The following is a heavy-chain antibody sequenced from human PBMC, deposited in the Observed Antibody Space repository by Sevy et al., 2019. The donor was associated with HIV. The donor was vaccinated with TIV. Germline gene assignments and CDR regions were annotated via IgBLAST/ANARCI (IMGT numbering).Heavy chain of an antibody. CDR2: INPNSGGT. CDR1: GYTFTGYS. Sequence: ASVKVSCNASGYTFTGYSMHWVRQAPGQGLEWMGWINPNSGGTNNAQKFQGRVTMTRDTSISTAYMELSRLRSDDTAVYYCARVWNSDYYDSSGPNWFDSWGQGTLVTVSS. CDR3: ARVWNSDYYDSSGPNWFDS. V-gene: IGHV1-2*02. J-gene: IGHJ5*01. D-gene: IGHD3-22*01.